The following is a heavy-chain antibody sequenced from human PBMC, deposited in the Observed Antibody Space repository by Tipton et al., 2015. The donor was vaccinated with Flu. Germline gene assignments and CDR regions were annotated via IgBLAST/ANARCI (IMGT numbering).Heavy chain of an antibody. V-gene: IGHV4-39*01. CDR1: GGSLSTSTDY. CDR2: IYDSGTT. CDR3: VRHSSGSLMNGFDL. J-gene: IGHJ3*01. D-gene: IGHD1-26*01. Sequence: LRLSCTVSGGSLSTSTDYGGWIRQSPGKGLEYIASIYDSGTTQYNPSHKSRVTMSVDASKNQFSLRLSSVTAADAAVYYCVRHSSGSLMNGFDLWGQGTVVTVSS.